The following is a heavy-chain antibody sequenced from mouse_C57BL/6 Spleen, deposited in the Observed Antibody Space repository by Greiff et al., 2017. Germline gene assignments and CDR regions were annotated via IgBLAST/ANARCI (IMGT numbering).Heavy chain of an antibody. CDR1: GFTFSDYY. D-gene: IGHD2-2*01. J-gene: IGHJ2*01. V-gene: IGHV5-16*01. CDR3: ARDGYPYFDY. CDR2: INYDGSST. Sequence: EVMLVESEGGLVPPGSSMKLSCTASGFTFSDYYMAWVRQVPEQGIEWVANINYDGSSTYYLDSLKSRFIISRDNAKNILYLQMSSLKSEDTATYYCARDGYPYFDYWGQGTTLTVSS.